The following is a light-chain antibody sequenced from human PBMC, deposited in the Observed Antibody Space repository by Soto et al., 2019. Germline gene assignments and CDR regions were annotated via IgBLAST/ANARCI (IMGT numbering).Light chain of an antibody. CDR1: QSISNS. CDR2: STS. J-gene: IGKJ1*01. Sequence: DIQMTQSPSSLSASVGERVTITCRASQSISNSLNWYQQKAGEAPKLLIYSTSSLQSGVPSRFSGSGSGTDFPLTINCLEPEDFATDYCQQSYSTRTWTFGQGTKVEIK. CDR3: QQSYSTRTWT. V-gene: IGKV1-39*01.